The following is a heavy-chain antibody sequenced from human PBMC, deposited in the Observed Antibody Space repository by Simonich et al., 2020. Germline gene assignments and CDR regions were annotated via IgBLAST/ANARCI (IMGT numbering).Heavy chain of an antibody. D-gene: IGHD2-2*01. V-gene: IGHV1-2*06. J-gene: IGHJ3*02. CDR1: GYTFTGYY. CDR3: ARDTFLGYCSSTSCYDAFDI. Sequence: QVQLVQSGAEVKKPGASVKVSCKASGYTFTGYYMHWVRQAPGQGLEGMGRINPNRGGKNYEQKVQGRVTMTRDTSIRTAYMELSRLRSDDTAVYYCARDTFLGYCSSTSCYDAFDIWGQGTMVTVSS. CDR2: INPNRGGK.